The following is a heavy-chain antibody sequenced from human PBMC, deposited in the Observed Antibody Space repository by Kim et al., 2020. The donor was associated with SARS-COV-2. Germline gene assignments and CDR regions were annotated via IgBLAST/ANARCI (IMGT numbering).Heavy chain of an antibody. J-gene: IGHJ4*02. D-gene: IGHD2-2*01. CDR1: GGSIRSGGKF. CDR3: ARGQPLDY. CDR2: ISYSGNS. Sequence: SETLSLTCSVSGGSIRSGGKFWTWIRQHPAKGLEWIGYISYSGNSHYSPSLRSRVSISLQTSENQCSLELTSVTAADTAGDYCARGQPLDYWGQGSLVT. V-gene: IGHV4-31*03.